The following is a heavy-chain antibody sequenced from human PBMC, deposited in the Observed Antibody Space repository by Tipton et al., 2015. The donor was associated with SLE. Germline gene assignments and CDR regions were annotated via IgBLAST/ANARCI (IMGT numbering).Heavy chain of an antibody. Sequence: LRLSCAVYGGSFSGYYWNWIRQPPGKGLEWIGEINHSGSTNYNPSLKSRVTISVDTSKNQFSLKLSSVTAADTAVYYCARERGSSSWYGGYYFDYWGQGTLVTVSS. CDR2: INHSGST. J-gene: IGHJ4*02. CDR1: GGSFSGYY. CDR3: ARERGSSSWYGGYYFDY. D-gene: IGHD6-13*01. V-gene: IGHV4-34*01.